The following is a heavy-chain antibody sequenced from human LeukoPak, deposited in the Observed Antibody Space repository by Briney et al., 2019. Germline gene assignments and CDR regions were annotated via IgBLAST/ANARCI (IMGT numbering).Heavy chain of an antibody. CDR2: MRSKAYGGTT. D-gene: IGHD4-23*01. Sequence: GGSLRLSCTASGFTFGDYAMSWVRQAPGKGLEWVGFMRSKAYGGTTEYAASVKGRFTISRDDSKSIAYPQMNSLKTEDTAVYYCTRDGNSYYYYYMNVWGKGTSVTISS. CDR1: GFTFGDYA. CDR3: TRDGNSYYYYYMNV. V-gene: IGHV3-49*04. J-gene: IGHJ6*03.